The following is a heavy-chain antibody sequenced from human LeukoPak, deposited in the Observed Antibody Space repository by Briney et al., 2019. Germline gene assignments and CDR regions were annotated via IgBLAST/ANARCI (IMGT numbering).Heavy chain of an antibody. V-gene: IGHV3-21*06. D-gene: IGHD3-16*01. CDR1: GFAFSDYS. J-gene: IGHJ4*02. CDR3: ASGGATVWGY. Sequence: GGSLRLSCAASGFAFSDYSMNWVRQAPGKGLEWISAITSDSNLIYYADSMRGRITISRDNAENSVYLQMNGLRAEGTAIYYCASGGATVWGYWGQGALVIVSS. CDR2: ITSDSNLI.